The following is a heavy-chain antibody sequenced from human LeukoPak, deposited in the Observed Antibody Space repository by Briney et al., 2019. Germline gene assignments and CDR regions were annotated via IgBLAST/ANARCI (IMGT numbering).Heavy chain of an antibody. Sequence: GGSLRLSCAASGFTASNNYMSWVRQAPGKGLEWVSVIHSGGTTNYADSVQGRFTISRDNSKTTVYLHMNSLRAEDTAVYYCARDSDSGYGPFAPWGQGTLVTVSS. CDR2: IHSGGTT. D-gene: IGHD5-12*01. V-gene: IGHV3-53*01. CDR1: GFTASNNY. J-gene: IGHJ5*02. CDR3: ARDSDSGYGPFAP.